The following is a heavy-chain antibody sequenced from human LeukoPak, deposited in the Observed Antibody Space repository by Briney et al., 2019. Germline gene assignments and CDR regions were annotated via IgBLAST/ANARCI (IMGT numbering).Heavy chain of an antibody. CDR3: ARDHSSGWYGDDFDY. J-gene: IGHJ4*02. Sequence: GGSLRLSCAASGFTFDDYGMSWVRQAPGKGLEWVSGINWNGGSTGYADSVKGRFTISRDNAKNSLYLQMNSLRAEDTAVYYCARDHSSGWYGDDFDYWGQGTLVTVSS. CDR2: INWNGGST. V-gene: IGHV3-20*04. CDR1: GFTFDDYG. D-gene: IGHD6-19*01.